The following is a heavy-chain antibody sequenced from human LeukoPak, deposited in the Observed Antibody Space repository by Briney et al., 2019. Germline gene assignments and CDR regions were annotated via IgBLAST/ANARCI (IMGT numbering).Heavy chain of an antibody. D-gene: IGHD3-22*01. CDR3: AKVRYYYDSSGYSYFDY. CDR2: IKQDGSEK. J-gene: IGHJ4*02. CDR1: GFTFSSYW. Sequence: PGGSLRLSCAASGFTFSSYWMSWVRQAPGKGLEWVANIKQDGSEKYYVDSVKGRFTISRDNAKNSLYLQMNSLRAEDTAVYYCAKVRYYYDSSGYSYFDYWGQGTLVTVSS. V-gene: IGHV3-7*03.